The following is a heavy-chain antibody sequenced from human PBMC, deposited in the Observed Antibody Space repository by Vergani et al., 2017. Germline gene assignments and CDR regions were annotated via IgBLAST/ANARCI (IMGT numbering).Heavy chain of an antibody. Sequence: QVQLQESGPGLVKPSQTLSLTCTVSGGSISSGSYYWSWIRQPAGKGLEWIGRIYTSGSTNYNPSLKSRVTLSVDPSKNQFSLKLSSVTAADTAVYYCARLSGYCSSTSCYGWFDPWGQGTLVTVSS. CDR2: IYTSGST. V-gene: IGHV4-61*02. CDR1: GGSISSGSYY. D-gene: IGHD2-2*03. J-gene: IGHJ5*02. CDR3: ARLSGYCSSTSCYGWFDP.